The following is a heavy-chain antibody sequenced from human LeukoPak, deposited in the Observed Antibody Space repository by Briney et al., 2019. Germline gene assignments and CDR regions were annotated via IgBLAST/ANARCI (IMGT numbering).Heavy chain of an antibody. V-gene: IGHV1-18*01. CDR1: GYTFTSLV. CDR2: ISAYNGNT. D-gene: IGHD2-2*01. CDR3: ARNIVVVPAAEFDP. J-gene: IGHJ5*02. Sequence: ASVKVSCKASGYTFTSLVISWLRQALGQGLEWMGWISAYNGNTNYAQKLQGRVTMTTDTSTSTAYMELRSLRSDDTAVYYCARNIVVVPAAEFDPWGQGTLVTVSS.